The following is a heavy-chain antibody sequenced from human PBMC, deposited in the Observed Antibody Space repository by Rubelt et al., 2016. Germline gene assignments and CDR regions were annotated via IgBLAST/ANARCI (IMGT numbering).Heavy chain of an antibody. CDR1: GFTFRNYG. V-gene: IGHV3-33*01. J-gene: IGHJ6*02. Sequence: ESGGGVVQPGRSLRLSCTASGFTFRNYGMHWVRQAPGKGLEWVEVIWYDGRHNRFADSVMDRFTIARENAKNSLFLQMNSRTAEDTAVYHWVRDRIAGDSNGMGVWGQGTTVTVSS. CDR2: IWYDGRHN. D-gene: IGHD1-26*01. CDR3: VRDRIAGDSNGMGV.